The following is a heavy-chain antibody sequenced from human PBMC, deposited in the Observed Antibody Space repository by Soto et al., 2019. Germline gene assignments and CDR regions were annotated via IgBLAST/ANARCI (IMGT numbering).Heavy chain of an antibody. D-gene: IGHD3-10*01. J-gene: IGHJ3*02. CDR1: GYTFTSYG. Sequence: QVQLVQSGAEVKKPGASVKVSCKASGYTFTSYGISWVRQAPGQGPEWMGWISAYNGNTNYAEKLQGRVTMTTDTSTSTAYMELRSLRSDDTAVYYCAREMYYYGSGSYDAFDIWGQGTMVTVSS. V-gene: IGHV1-18*01. CDR2: ISAYNGNT. CDR3: AREMYYYGSGSYDAFDI.